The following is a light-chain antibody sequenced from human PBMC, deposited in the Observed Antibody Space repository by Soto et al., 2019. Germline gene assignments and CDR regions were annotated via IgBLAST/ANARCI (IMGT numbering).Light chain of an antibody. CDR1: SSNIGSNT. CDR2: SNN. Sequence: QLVLTQPPSASGTTGKRVTISCSGSSSNIGSNTVNWYQQLPGTAPKLLIYSNNQRPSGVPDRFSGSKSGTSASLAISGLQSEDEADYYCAAWDDSLNGRVFGGGIKLTVL. CDR3: AAWDDSLNGRV. V-gene: IGLV1-44*01. J-gene: IGLJ3*02.